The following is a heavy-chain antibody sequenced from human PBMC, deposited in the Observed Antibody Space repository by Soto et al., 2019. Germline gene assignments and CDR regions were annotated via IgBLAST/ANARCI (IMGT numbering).Heavy chain of an antibody. CDR1: GFTFSSYA. D-gene: IGHD6-19*01. V-gene: IGHV3-23*01. J-gene: IGHJ6*02. CDR2: ISGSGGST. Sequence: PGGSLRLSCAASGFTFSSYAMSWVRQAPGKGLEWVSAISGSGGSTYYADSVKGRFTISRDNSKNTLYLQMNSLRAEDTAVYYCAKGTGYSSGWYYSDYYGMDVWGQGTTVTVSS. CDR3: AKGTGYSSGWYYSDYYGMDV.